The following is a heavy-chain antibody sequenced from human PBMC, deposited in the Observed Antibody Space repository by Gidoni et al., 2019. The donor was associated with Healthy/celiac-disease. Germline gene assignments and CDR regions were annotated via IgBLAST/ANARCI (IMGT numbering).Heavy chain of an antibody. Sequence: QVQLVQSGAEVKKPGDSVKVSCKASGYTFTSYAMHWVRQAPGQRLEWMGWINAGNGNTKYSQKFQGRVTITRDTSASTAYMELSSLRSEDTAVYYCARSFTPYSSSRYLDYWGQGTLVTVSS. CDR3: ARSFTPYSSSRYLDY. CDR2: INAGNGNT. D-gene: IGHD6-13*01. J-gene: IGHJ4*02. V-gene: IGHV1-3*01. CDR1: GYTFTSYA.